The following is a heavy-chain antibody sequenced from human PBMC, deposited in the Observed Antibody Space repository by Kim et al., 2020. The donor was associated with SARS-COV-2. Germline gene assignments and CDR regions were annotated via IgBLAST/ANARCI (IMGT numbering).Heavy chain of an antibody. CDR3: VSKGGYCSGGSCYYFDY. J-gene: IGHJ4*02. V-gene: IGHV3-64D*06. CDR1: GFTFSSYA. CDR2: ISSNGGST. D-gene: IGHD2-15*01. Sequence: GGSLRLSCSASGFTFSSYAMHWVRQAPGKGLEYVSAISSNGGSTYYADSVKGRFTISRDNSKNTLYLQMSSLRAEDTAVYYCVSKGGYCSGGSCYYFDYWGQGTLVTVSS.